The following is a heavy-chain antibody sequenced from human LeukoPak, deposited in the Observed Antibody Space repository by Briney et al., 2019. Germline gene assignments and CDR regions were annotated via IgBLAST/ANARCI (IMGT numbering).Heavy chain of an antibody. CDR1: GVTFSSYG. Sequence: GGSLRVSCAASGVTFSSYGMHWVRQAPGKGLEWVAVIWYDGSNKYYADSVKGRFTISRDNSKNTLYLQMNSLRAEDTAVYYCARDRSGYSDAFDIWGQGTMVTVSS. D-gene: IGHD6-13*01. J-gene: IGHJ3*02. CDR2: IWYDGSNK. CDR3: ARDRSGYSDAFDI. V-gene: IGHV3-33*01.